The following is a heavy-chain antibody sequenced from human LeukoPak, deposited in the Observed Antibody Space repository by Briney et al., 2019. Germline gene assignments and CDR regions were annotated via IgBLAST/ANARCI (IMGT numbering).Heavy chain of an antibody. J-gene: IGHJ4*02. D-gene: IGHD3-3*01. CDR1: GYTFTSYY. V-gene: IGHV1-46*01. CDR2: INPSGGST. CDR3: ARADYDFWSGPTYYFDY. Sequence: ASVKVSCKASGYTFTSYYMHWVRQAPGQGLEWMGIINPSGGSTSYAQKFQGRVTMTRDTSTSTAYMELSSLRSEDTAVYYCARADYDFWSGPTYYFDYWGQGTLVTVSS.